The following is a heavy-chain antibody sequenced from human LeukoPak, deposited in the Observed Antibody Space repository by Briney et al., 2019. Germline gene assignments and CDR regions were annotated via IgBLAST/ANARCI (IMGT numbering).Heavy chain of an antibody. Sequence: GGSLRLSCAASGFTFDDYAMNWVRHAPGKGLEWVSGINWSGGSTYYRDSVKGRFTISRDNAKNSLYLQMNSLRAEDTALYYCARVKGSGYRNSIDYWGQGTLVTVSS. D-gene: IGHD3-3*01. CDR1: GFTFDDYA. J-gene: IGHJ4*02. CDR2: INWSGGST. CDR3: ARVKGSGYRNSIDY. V-gene: IGHV3-20*04.